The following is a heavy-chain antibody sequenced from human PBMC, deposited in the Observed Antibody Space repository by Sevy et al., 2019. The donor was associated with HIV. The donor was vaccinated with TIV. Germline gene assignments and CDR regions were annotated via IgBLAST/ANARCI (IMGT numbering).Heavy chain of an antibody. V-gene: IGHV3-23*01. CDR3: AQGISGWYMTVFHV. CDR1: GLTFSNYA. D-gene: IGHD6-19*01. J-gene: IGHJ3*01. Sequence: GGSLRLSCAASGLTFSNYAMSWVRQVPGKGLEWVSVVSGRDDSTYYTDSVKGRFTISRDNSKNTLYLQMKSLRADDTAVYYCAQGISGWYMTVFHVWGQGTMVTVSS. CDR2: VSGRDDST.